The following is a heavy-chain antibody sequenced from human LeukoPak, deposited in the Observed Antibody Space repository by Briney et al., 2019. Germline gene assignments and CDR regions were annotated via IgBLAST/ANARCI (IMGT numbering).Heavy chain of an antibody. D-gene: IGHD1-26*01. CDR2: FDPEDGET. CDR1: GYTLTELS. Sequence: ASVKVSCKVSGYTLTELSMHWVRQAPGKGLEWMGGFDPEDGETIYAQKFQGGVTMTEDTSTDTAYMGLSSLRSEDTAVYYCARDLNHPSGSYLFDYWGQGTLVTVSS. J-gene: IGHJ4*02. CDR3: ARDLNHPSGSYLFDY. V-gene: IGHV1-24*01.